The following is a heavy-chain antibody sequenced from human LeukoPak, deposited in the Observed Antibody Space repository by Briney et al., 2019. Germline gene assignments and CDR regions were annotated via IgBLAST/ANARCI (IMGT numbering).Heavy chain of an antibody. V-gene: IGHV3-30*02. Sequence: GGSLRLSCAASGFTFSDYSMHWVRQAPGKGLNWVAFIRYDGNNKYYADSVKGRFTISRDNSKNMLYLEMNSLGTEDTAVYYCAREHLGVAAADYWGQGTLVTVSS. CDR3: AREHLGVAAADY. J-gene: IGHJ4*02. CDR1: GFTFSDYS. CDR2: IRYDGNNK. D-gene: IGHD6-19*01.